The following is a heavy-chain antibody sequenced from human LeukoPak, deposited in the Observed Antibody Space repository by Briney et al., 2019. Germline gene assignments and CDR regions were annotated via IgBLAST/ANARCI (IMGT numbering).Heavy chain of an antibody. Sequence: GGSLTLPCALSGFTFSSYAMSWVRKATGKGLEWVSAINGSGCSTYYADSVKGLFTIHRDNYKNTVYLQMHSQRVEDTAVYYCANVLFCGYSSVYHRFYYWGQGTLVTVSS. CDR3: ANVLFCGYSSVYHRFYY. V-gene: IGHV3-23*01. D-gene: IGHD6-19*01. J-gene: IGHJ4*02. CDR2: INGSGCST. CDR1: GFTFSSYA.